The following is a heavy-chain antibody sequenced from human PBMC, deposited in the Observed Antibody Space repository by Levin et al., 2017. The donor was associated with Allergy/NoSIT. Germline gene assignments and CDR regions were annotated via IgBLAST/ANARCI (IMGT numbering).Heavy chain of an antibody. Sequence: ETLSLTCAASGFTVSSNYMSWVRQAPGKGLEWVSVIYSGGSTYYADSVKGRFTISRDNSKNTLYLQMNSLRAEDTAVYYCASGDTYYYDSSGYPNTKFDYWGQGTLVTVSS. J-gene: IGHJ4*02. D-gene: IGHD3-22*01. V-gene: IGHV3-53*01. CDR2: IYSGGST. CDR1: GFTVSSNY. CDR3: ASGDTYYYDSSGYPNTKFDY.